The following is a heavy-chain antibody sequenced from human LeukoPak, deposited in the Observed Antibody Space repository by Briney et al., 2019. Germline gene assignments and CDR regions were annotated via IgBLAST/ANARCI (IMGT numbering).Heavy chain of an antibody. CDR3: ARWGTRDSFDI. CDR1: GFTFSTYS. CDR2: ISTSSSYI. Sequence: GGSLRLSCAASGFTFSTYSMNWVRQAPGKGLEWVSSISTSSSYIYYADSVKGRFTISRDNAKNSLYLQLNSLRAEDTAVYYCARWGTRDSFDIWGQGSMVTVSS. D-gene: IGHD3-16*01. J-gene: IGHJ3*02. V-gene: IGHV3-21*01.